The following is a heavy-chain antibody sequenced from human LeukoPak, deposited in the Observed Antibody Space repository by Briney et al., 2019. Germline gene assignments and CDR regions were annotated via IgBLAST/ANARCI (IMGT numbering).Heavy chain of an antibody. CDR1: GYTFTSYG. D-gene: IGHD3-3*01. CDR2: IIPIFGTA. Sequence: GASVKVSCKASGYTFTSYGISWVRQAPGQGLEWMGGIIPIFGTANYAQKFQGRVTITADESTSTAYMELSSLRSEDTAVYYCARARRPPSSYYDFWSDMDVWGKGTTVTVSS. J-gene: IGHJ6*04. V-gene: IGHV1-69*13. CDR3: ARARRPPSSYYDFWSDMDV.